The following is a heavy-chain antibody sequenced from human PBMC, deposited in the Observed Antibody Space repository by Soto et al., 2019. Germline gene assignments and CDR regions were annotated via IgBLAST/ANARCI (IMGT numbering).Heavy chain of an antibody. CDR2: IYPGDSDT. CDR3: ARHDLDYYYYYYMDV. D-gene: IGHD3-3*01. CDR1: GYSFTSYL. J-gene: IGHJ6*03. V-gene: IGHV5-51*01. Sequence: GESLKISCKGSGYSFTSYLIGWVRQMPGKGLEWMGIIYPGDSDTRYSPSFQGQVTISADKSISTAYLQWSSLKASDTAMYYCARHDLDYYYYYYMDVWGKGTTVTVSS.